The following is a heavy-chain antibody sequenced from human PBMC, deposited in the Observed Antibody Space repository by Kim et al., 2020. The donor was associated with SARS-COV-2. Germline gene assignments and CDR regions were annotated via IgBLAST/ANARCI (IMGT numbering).Heavy chain of an antibody. CDR1: GYTFSRVY. CDR2: IDAGNGNT. J-gene: IGHJ4*02. D-gene: IGHD3-10*01. CDR3: ARRSSASGPYDY. V-gene: IGHV1-3*01. Sequence: ASVKVSCKASGYTFSRVYLYWVLQDPGQRLEWMGRIDAGNGNTEYSQKVQGRVTISRDTSASTAYMELSSMTSEDTAMYYCARRSSASGPYDYWGQGTLATHSS.